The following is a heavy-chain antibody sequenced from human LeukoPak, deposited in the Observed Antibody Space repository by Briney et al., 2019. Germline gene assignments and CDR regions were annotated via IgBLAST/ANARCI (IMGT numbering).Heavy chain of an antibody. V-gene: IGHV3-9*01. CDR1: GFTFDDYA. D-gene: IGHD2-15*01. J-gene: IGHJ6*03. Sequence: SGGSLRLSCAASGFTFDDYAMHWVRQAPGKGLEWVSGISWNSGSIGYADSVKGRFTISRDNAKNSLYLQMNSLRAEDTAVYYCARAGYCSGGSCPRGYYYYMDVWGKGTTVTVSS. CDR3: ARAGYCSGGSCPRGYYYYMDV. CDR2: ISWNSGSI.